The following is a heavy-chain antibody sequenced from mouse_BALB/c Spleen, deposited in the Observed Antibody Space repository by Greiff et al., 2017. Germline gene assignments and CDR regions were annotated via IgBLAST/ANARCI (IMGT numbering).Heavy chain of an antibody. J-gene: IGHJ3*01. D-gene: IGHD2-1*01. CDR1: GYSFTGYN. Sequence: EVKLQQSGAELVRPGVSVKISCKASGYSFTGYNMNWVKQSNGKSLEWIGNIDPYYGGTSYNQKFKGKATLTVDKSSSTAYMQLKSLTSEDSAVYYCARDGNYAWFAYWGQGTLVTVSA. CDR3: ARDGNYAWFAY. V-gene: IGHV1S135*01. CDR2: IDPYYGGT.